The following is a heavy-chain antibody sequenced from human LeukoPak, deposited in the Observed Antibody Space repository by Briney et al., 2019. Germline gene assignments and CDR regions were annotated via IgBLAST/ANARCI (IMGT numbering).Heavy chain of an antibody. CDR1: GGTFSSYA. CDR3: ARDGTGDGYNYYFDY. Sequence: SMKVSCKASGGTFSSYAISWVRQAPGQGLEWMGGIIPIFGAANYAQKFQGRVTITADESTSTAYMELSSLRSEDTAVYYCARDGTGDGYNYYFDYWGQGTLVTVSS. CDR2: IIPIFGAA. V-gene: IGHV1-69*13. J-gene: IGHJ4*02. D-gene: IGHD5-24*01.